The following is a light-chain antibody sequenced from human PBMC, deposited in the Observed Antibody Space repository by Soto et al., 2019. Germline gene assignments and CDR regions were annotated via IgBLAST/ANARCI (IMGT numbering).Light chain of an antibody. CDR1: QTVRSY. CDR2: GAS. CDR3: QQRLTWPIT. Sequence: EIVLTQSPATLSLSPGDRATLSCRASQTVRSYFAWYQQKHGQAPRLLIFGASARATGIPDRFRGSGSGTDFTLTISNLEPEDSAVYYCQQRLTWPITFGQGTRLEI. V-gene: IGKV3-11*01. J-gene: IGKJ5*01.